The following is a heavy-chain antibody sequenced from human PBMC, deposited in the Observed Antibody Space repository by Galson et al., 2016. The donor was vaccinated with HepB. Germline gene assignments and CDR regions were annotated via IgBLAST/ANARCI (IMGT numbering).Heavy chain of an antibody. CDR2: ISTYNGNT. D-gene: IGHD3-22*01. CDR3: ARADPRYYYDRGGCYHSGTHFDY. V-gene: IGHV1-18*01. Sequence: SVKVSCKASGYIFTSYGISWVRQAPGQGPEWMGWISTYNGNTKYAQELQDRVTMTTDTSTNTADMELRSLRPDDTAVYFCARADPRYYYDRGGCYHSGTHFDYWGQGTLVTVSS. J-gene: IGHJ4*02. CDR1: GYIFTSYG.